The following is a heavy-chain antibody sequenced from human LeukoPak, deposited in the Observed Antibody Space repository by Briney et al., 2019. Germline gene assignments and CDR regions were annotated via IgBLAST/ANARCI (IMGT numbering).Heavy chain of an antibody. Sequence: SQTLSLTCTVSGASISSGAYYWSWIRQPPGKGLEWIGYISYSGSTYYNPSLKSRITISVDTSKNQFSLKLSPVTAADTAVYYCAKHFGYSYGYDAFDIWGQGTMVTVSS. V-gene: IGHV4-30-4*01. CDR3: AKHFGYSYGYDAFDI. CDR1: GASISSGAYY. CDR2: ISYSGST. J-gene: IGHJ3*02. D-gene: IGHD5-18*01.